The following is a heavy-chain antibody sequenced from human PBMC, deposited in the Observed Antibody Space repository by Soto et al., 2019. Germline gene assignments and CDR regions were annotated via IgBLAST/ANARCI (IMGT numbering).Heavy chain of an antibody. CDR2: IPNTENKK. D-gene: IGHD6-13*01. Sequence: QVHLEESGGGVVQPGTSLRLSCVASGFTCSSYGMHWVRQAPGKGLEWVAVIPNTENKKYYADSVKGRFTISRDNSQNTLFLPMDSMMSEDTAMYYCARTAGGRVRGALDIWGQGTMVSVS. J-gene: IGHJ3*02. CDR1: GFTCSSYG. CDR3: ARTAGGRVRGALDI. V-gene: IGHV3-30-3*01.